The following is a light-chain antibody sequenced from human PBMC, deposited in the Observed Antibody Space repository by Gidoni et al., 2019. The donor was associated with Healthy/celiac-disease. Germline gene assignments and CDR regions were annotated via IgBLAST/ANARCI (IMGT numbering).Light chain of an antibody. J-gene: IGKJ2*01. CDR3: QQYNNWPPDT. CDR1: QSVSSN. CDR2: GAS. Sequence: ESVMTQSPATLSVSPGERATLPCRASQSVSSNVAWYQQKPGQAPRPLIYGASTRATGIPARFSGSGSGTEFTLTISSLQSEDFAVYYCQQYNNWPPDTFGQGTKLEIK. V-gene: IGKV3-15*01.